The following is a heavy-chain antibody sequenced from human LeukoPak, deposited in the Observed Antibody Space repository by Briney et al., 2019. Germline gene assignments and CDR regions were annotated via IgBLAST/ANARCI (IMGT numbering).Heavy chain of an antibody. CDR2: ISDSADTI. J-gene: IGHJ4*02. D-gene: IGHD3-16*01. Sequence: PGGSLRLSCAASGFTFSDSYMSWIRQVPGKGLEWISYISDSADTIYYADSVKGRFTISRYNAKNSLYLQMNSLRAEDTAVDYCARGGGEWGEGYFDYWGQGTLVTVSS. CDR3: ARGGGEWGEGYFDY. V-gene: IGHV3-11*01. CDR1: GFTFSDSY.